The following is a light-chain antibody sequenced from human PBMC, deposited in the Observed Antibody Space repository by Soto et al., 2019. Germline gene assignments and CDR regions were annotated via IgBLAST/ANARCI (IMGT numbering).Light chain of an antibody. CDR2: KAS. V-gene: IGKV1-5*03. CDR3: QQYNSFSRT. CDR1: QSISTW. Sequence: DIQMTQSPSTLSASVGDRVAITCRASQSISTWLAWYQQKPGKAPKLLIFKASTLESGVPSRFSGSGTGTEFTLTISNLQPDDFATYYCQQYNSFSRTFGQGTTLEIK. J-gene: IGKJ2*01.